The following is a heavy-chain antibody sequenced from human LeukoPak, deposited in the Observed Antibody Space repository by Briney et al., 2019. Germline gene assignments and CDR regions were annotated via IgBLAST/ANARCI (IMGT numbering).Heavy chain of an antibody. CDR3: ARGRYYGSGSYYIQPNVDY. D-gene: IGHD3-10*01. J-gene: IGHJ4*02. V-gene: IGHV1-18*01. CDR1: GYTFTSYG. Sequence: GASVTVSCKASGYTFTSYGISWVRQAPGQGLEWMGWISAYNGNTNYAQKLQGRVTMTTDTSTSTAYMELRSLRSDDTAVYYCARGRYYGSGSYYIQPNVDYWGQGTLVTVSS. CDR2: ISAYNGNT.